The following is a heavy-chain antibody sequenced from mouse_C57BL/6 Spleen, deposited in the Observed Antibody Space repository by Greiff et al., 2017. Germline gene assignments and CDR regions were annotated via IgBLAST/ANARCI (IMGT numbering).Heavy chain of an antibody. CDR1: GYTFTSYW. Sequence: QVQLQQPGAELVRPGSSVKLSCKASGYTFTSYWMHWVKQRPIQGLEWIGNIDPSDSETHYNQKFKDKATLTVDKSSSTAYMQLSSLTSGDSAVYYCARGGTTVVRGLAYWGQGTLVTVSA. CDR2: IDPSDSET. D-gene: IGHD1-1*01. CDR3: ARGGTTVVRGLAY. J-gene: IGHJ3*01. V-gene: IGHV1-52*01.